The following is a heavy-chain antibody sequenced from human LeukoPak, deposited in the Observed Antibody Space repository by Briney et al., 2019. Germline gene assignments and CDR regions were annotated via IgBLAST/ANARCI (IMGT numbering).Heavy chain of an antibody. J-gene: IGHJ6*02. D-gene: IGHD3-22*01. V-gene: IGHV1-24*01. CDR2: FDPEDGET. CDR1: GYTLTELS. CDR3: ATDLGPYDSSGYLYGMDV. Sequence: ASVKVSCKVSGYTLTELSMHWVRQAPGKGLEWMGGFDPEDGETIYAQKFQGRVTMTEDTSTDTAYMELSSLRSEDTAVYYCATDLGPYDSSGYLYGMDVWGQGTTVTVS.